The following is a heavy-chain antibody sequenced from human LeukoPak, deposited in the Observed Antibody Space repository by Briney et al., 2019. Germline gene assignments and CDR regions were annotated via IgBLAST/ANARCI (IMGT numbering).Heavy chain of an antibody. D-gene: IGHD2-15*01. J-gene: IGHJ4*02. Sequence: PSQTLSLTCTVSGGSISSGGYYWSWIRQHPGKGLEWIGYIYYSGSTYYNPSLKSRVTISVDTSNNHFSLKLSSVTAADTAVYYCARALCSGGSCQYFDYWGQGTLVTVSS. CDR2: IYYSGST. V-gene: IGHV4-30-4*08. CDR1: GGSISSGGYY. CDR3: ARALCSGGSCQYFDY.